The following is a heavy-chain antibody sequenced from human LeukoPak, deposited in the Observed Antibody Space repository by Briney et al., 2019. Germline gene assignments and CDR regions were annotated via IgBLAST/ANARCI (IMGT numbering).Heavy chain of an antibody. J-gene: IGHJ4*02. CDR1: GFTFSNYA. Sequence: GGSLRLSCAASGFTFSNYAMTWVRQAPGKGLEWVSSISGSGETTYYADSVKGRLSISRDNSKNTLYLQMNSLRAEDTAVDYCAKEDSSSWSRMGYWGQGTLVTVSS. V-gene: IGHV3-23*01. D-gene: IGHD6-13*01. CDR2: ISGSGETT. CDR3: AKEDSSSWSRMGY.